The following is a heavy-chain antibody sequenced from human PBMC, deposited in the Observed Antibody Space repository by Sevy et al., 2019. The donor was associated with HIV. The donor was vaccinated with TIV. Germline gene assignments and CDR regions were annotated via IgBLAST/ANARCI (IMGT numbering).Heavy chain of an antibody. Sequence: GGSLRLSCAASGFSFSGYGMHWVRQAPGKGLEWVAVIWYDGSNKEYADSVKGRFTISRDNSKNTLYLQMNSLRAEDTAVYYCARVPPTGAVAELFDYWGQGTLVTVSS. CDR3: ARVPPTGAVAELFDY. D-gene: IGHD6-19*01. CDR2: IWYDGSNK. CDR1: GFSFSGYG. V-gene: IGHV3-33*01. J-gene: IGHJ4*02.